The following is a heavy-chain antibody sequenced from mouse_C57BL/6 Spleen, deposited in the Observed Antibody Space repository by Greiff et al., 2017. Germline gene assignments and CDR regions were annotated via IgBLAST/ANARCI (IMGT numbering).Heavy chain of an antibody. J-gene: IGHJ2*01. D-gene: IGHD4-1*01. CDR3: ARSSIWDGNLDY. V-gene: IGHV1-82*01. Sequence: VQLKQSGPELVKPGASVTISCTASGYAFRSSWMNWVKQRPGKGLAGIGRISPGDGDTNSNGKFKGKATLTADKSSSTAYMQLSSLTSEYSAVYFCARSSIWDGNLDYWGQGTTLTVAS. CDR2: ISPGDGDT. CDR1: GYAFRSSW.